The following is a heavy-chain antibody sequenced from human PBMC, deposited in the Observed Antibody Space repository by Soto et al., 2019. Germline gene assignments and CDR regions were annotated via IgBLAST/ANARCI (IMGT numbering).Heavy chain of an antibody. J-gene: IGHJ4*02. V-gene: IGHV1-69*06. Sequence: QVQLVQSGAEVKKPGSSVKVSCKASGGTFSSYAISWVRQAPGQGLEWMGGIIPIFGTANYAQKFQGRVTITGDKSTSTAYMELSSLRSEDTAVYDCARLLFCYYDSSGKPSDEYWGQGTLVTVSS. CDR1: GGTFSSYA. D-gene: IGHD3-22*01. CDR2: IIPIFGTA. CDR3: ARLLFCYYDSSGKPSDEY.